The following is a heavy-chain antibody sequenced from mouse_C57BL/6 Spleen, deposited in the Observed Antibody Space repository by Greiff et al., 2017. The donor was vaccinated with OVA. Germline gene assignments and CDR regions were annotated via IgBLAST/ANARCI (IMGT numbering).Heavy chain of an antibody. CDR1: GYSFTGYY. CDR3: ATGTFDY. CDR2: SNPSTGGT. J-gene: IGHJ2*01. D-gene: IGHD4-1*01. Sequence: EVKLMESGPELVKPGASVKISCKASGYSFTGYYMNWVKQSPEKSLEWIGESNPSTGGTTYNQKFKAKATLTVDKSSSTAYMQLKSLTSEDSAVYYCATGTFDYWGQGTTLTVSS. V-gene: IGHV1-42*01.